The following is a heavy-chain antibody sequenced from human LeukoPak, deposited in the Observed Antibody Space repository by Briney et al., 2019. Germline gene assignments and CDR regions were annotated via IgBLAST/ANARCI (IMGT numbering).Heavy chain of an antibody. CDR1: GFTFSSYA. J-gene: IGHJ4*02. V-gene: IGHV3-30-3*01. Sequence: AGGSLRLSCAASGFTFSSYAMHWVRQAPGKGLEWVAVISYDGSNKYYADSVKGRFTISRDNSKNTLYLQMNSLRAEDTAVYYCAKEEYSGSPRATFDYWGQGTLVTVSS. CDR2: ISYDGSNK. D-gene: IGHD1-26*01. CDR3: AKEEYSGSPRATFDY.